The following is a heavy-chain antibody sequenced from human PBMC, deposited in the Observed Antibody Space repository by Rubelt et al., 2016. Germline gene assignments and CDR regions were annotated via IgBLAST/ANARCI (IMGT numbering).Heavy chain of an antibody. V-gene: IGHV4-34*01. CDR3: ARGRNPDY. CDR1: GGSFSGYY. CDR2: HNHSGST. J-gene: IGHJ4*02. Sequence: QVQLKQWGAGLLKPSETLSLTCAVYGGSFSGYYWSWIRQPPGKGLGWIGAHNHSGSTNYDPSLKSRGTISVDTSNNQFSLKRGSVTAADTAVYYCARGRNPDYWGQGTLVTVSS. D-gene: IGHD1-14*01.